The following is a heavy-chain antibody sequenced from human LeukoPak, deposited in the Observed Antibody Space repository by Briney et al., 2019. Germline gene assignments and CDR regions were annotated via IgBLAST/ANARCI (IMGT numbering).Heavy chain of an antibody. J-gene: IGHJ5*02. V-gene: IGHV4-61*05. CDR2: IYTSGST. D-gene: IGHD2-2*01. Sequence: SETLSLTCTVSGGSISSSSYYWGWIRQPPGKGLEWIGRIYTSGSTNYNPSLKSRVTMSVDTSKNQFSLKLSSVTAADTAVYYCARASTPWFDPWGQGALVTVSS. CDR3: ARASTPWFDP. CDR1: GGSISSSSYY.